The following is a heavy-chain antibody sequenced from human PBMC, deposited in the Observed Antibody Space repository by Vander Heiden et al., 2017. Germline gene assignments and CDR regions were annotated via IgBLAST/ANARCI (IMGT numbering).Heavy chain of an antibody. J-gene: IGHJ4*02. D-gene: IGHD3-10*01. CDR3: APKGDRGGY. V-gene: IGHV3-21*01. Sequence: DAQLVASGGGLAKPGGPLSLSCAASGFTFSSYGMNWVRQAAGKGLEWVSSISSSSSYIYDADSVKGRFTISRDNAKNSLYLQMNSLRAEDTAVYYCAPKGDRGGYWGQGTLVTVSS. CDR2: ISSSSSYI. CDR1: GFTFSSYG.